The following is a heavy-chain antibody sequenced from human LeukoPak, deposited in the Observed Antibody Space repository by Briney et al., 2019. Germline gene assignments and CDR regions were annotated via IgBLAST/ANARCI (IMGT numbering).Heavy chain of an antibody. CDR3: ARAGSGGSRDAFDI. J-gene: IGHJ3*02. CDR1: GGSFSGYY. Sequence: PSETLSLTCAVYGGSFSGYYWSWIRQPPGKGLEWIGEINHSGSTNYNPSLKSRVTISVDTSKNQFSLKLSSVTAADTAVYYCARAGSGGSRDAFDIWGQGTMVTVSS. D-gene: IGHD2-15*01. V-gene: IGHV4-34*01. CDR2: INHSGST.